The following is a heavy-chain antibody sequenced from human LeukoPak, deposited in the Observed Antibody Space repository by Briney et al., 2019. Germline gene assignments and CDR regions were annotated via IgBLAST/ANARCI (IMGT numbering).Heavy chain of an antibody. V-gene: IGHV4-61*02. CDR3: ARTTEGYCRGRSCYSYYYYMDV. J-gene: IGHJ6*03. D-gene: IGHD2-15*01. CDR2: IYTSGST. CDR1: GGSISSGSYY. Sequence: SQTLSLTCTVSGGSISSGSYYWSWIRQPAGKGLEWIGRIYTSGSTNYNPSLKSRVTISVDTSKNQFSLKLSSVTAADTAVYYCARTTEGYCRGRSCYSYYYYMDVWGKGTTVTVSS.